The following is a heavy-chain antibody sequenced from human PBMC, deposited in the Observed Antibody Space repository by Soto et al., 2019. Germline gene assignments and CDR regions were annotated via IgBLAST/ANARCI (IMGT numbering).Heavy chain of an antibody. CDR1: GFSLTTSGVG. J-gene: IGHJ3*01. CDR2: VYGEDDK. V-gene: IGHV2-5*02. CDR3: ARNIFVGYVGAFDV. D-gene: IGHD1-1*01. Sequence: QITLKESGPPLVKPTQTLTLTCTFSGFSLTTSGVGVGWIRQPPGKALEWRALVYGEDDKRYTPSLKSSLTITKDTSTNQVVFTMTTMDPVDTATYYCARNIFVGYVGAFDVWGQGTMVTVSS.